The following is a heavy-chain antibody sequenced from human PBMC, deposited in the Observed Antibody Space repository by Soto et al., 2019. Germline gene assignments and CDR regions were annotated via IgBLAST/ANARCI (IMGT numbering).Heavy chain of an antibody. CDR3: ARSRDSVGRGRLSAFDY. CDR1: GGNFSTYG. V-gene: IGHV1-69*01. J-gene: IGHJ4*02. Sequence: QVQLVQSGAEVKKPGSSVKVSCKASGGNFSTYGLHWVRQAPGQGFQWMGGIIPMYVTPNYAQKFRDRVTMTADESTSTAYLELRSLTSEDTAEYYCARSRDSVGRGRLSAFDYWGQGTLVVVSS. D-gene: IGHD3-10*01. CDR2: IIPMYVTP.